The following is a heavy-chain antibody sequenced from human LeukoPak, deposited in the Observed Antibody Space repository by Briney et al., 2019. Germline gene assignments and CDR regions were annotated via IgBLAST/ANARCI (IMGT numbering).Heavy chain of an antibody. Sequence: SETLSLTCTVSGGSISSYYWSWIRQPPGKGLEWIGSIHYSGSTYYNPSLKSRVTIFADTSKNQFSLKLTSVTAADTAVYYCARNKYDTAFDIWGQGTMVTVSS. CDR2: IHYSGST. D-gene: IGHD3-22*01. J-gene: IGHJ3*02. CDR3: ARNKYDTAFDI. V-gene: IGHV4-59*05. CDR1: GGSISSYY.